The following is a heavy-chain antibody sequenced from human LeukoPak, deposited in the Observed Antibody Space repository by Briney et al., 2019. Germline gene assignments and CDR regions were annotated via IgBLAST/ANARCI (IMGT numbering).Heavy chain of an antibody. J-gene: IGHJ4*02. CDR2: INPNSCGT. CDR3: AREYDYGGNSGY. V-gene: IGHV1-2*02. D-gene: IGHD4-23*01. CDR1: GSTFTGYY. Sequence: ASEKVSCKASGSTFTGYYMHWVRQAPGQGLEWMGWINPNSCGTSYAQKFQGRITMTRDTSISTAYMELSRLRSDDTAVYYCAREYDYGGNSGYWGQGTLVTVSS.